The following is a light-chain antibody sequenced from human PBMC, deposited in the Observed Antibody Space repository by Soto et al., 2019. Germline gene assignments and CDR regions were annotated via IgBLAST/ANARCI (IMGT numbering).Light chain of an antibody. CDR3: QSYDSSLSGV. Sequence: QSVLTQPPSVSGAPGQRVTISCTGGSSNIGAGYDVHWYQQLPGTAPKLLIYGNSNRPSGVPDRFPGSKSGTSASLAITGLQAVDEADYYCQSYDSSLSGVFGGGTKLTVL. CDR2: GNS. CDR1: SSNIGAGYD. J-gene: IGLJ2*01. V-gene: IGLV1-40*01.